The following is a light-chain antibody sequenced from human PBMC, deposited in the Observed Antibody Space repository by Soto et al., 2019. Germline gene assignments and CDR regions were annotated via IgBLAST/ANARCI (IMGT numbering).Light chain of an antibody. V-gene: IGKV1-5*03. Sequence: DIQITQSPSTLSASVGDRVTIPCRASQTIFSWLAWYQQKPGTTPKLLIYKASTLQSGVPSRFRGSGSGTEFTLTISRLQPDDIETYYYQQYHSYSRTFGQGTKVDIK. J-gene: IGKJ1*01. CDR2: KAS. CDR1: QTIFSW. CDR3: QQYHSYSRT.